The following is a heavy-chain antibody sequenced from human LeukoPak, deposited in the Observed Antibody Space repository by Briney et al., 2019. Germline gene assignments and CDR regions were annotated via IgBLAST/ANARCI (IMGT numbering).Heavy chain of an antibody. CDR3: ARKVLNYFDY. CDR1: GFTFSSYG. Sequence: GGSLRLSRAASGFTFSSYGMHWVRQAPGKGLEWVAFIRYTGSDKYYADSVKGRFTISRDNSKNTLYLQMNSLRAEETAVYYCARKVLNYFDYWGQGTLVTVSS. V-gene: IGHV3-30*02. J-gene: IGHJ4*02. CDR2: IRYTGSDK.